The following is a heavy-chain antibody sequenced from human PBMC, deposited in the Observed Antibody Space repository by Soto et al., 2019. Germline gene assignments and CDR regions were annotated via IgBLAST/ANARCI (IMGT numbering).Heavy chain of an antibody. CDR1: GFTFSSYA. Sequence: EVQLLESGGGLVQPGGSLRLSCAASGFTFSSYAMSWVRQAPGKGLEWVSAISGSGGSTYYADSVKGRFTISRDNSKNPLHLQMNRLRAEDTAEYYCAKGQPWDRAFDSWGRGTMVTVS. CDR3: AKGQPWDRAFDS. V-gene: IGHV3-23*01. J-gene: IGHJ3*02. CDR2: ISGSGGST. D-gene: IGHD1-26*01.